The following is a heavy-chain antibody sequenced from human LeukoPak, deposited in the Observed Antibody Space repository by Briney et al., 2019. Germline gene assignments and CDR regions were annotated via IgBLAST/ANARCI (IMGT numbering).Heavy chain of an antibody. CDR1: GYTLTELS. D-gene: IGHD3-10*01. Sequence: ASVKVSCKVSGYTLTELSMHWVRQAPGKGLEWMGGFDPEDGETIYAQKFQGRVTMTEDTSTDTAYMELSSLRSEDTAVYYCARGDYYGSGSYLLFDPWGQGTLVTVSS. J-gene: IGHJ5*02. CDR3: ARGDYYGSGSYLLFDP. V-gene: IGHV1-24*01. CDR2: FDPEDGET.